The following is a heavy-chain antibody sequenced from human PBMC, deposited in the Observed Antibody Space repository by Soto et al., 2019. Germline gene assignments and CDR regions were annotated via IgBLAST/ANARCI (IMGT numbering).Heavy chain of an antibody. V-gene: IGHV4-4*07. CDR3: ARGRRFSEWFNP. J-gene: IGHJ5*02. Sequence: PSETLSLTCTVTGGAISGYYWTWMRQSAGGGLEWIGRIYSSGSTNYNPSLKSRVTISLDTSMNHFSLRLSSVTAADTAVYYCARGRRFSEWFNPWRQGTLVAV. CDR2: IYSSGST. D-gene: IGHD3-3*01. CDR1: GGAISGYY.